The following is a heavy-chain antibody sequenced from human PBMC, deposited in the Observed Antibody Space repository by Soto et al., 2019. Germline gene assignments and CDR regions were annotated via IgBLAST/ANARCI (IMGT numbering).Heavy chain of an antibody. CDR2: IYSGGAT. J-gene: IGHJ4*02. D-gene: IGHD1-1*01. CDR3: ARDGTYNWV. V-gene: IGHV3-66*01. CDR1: GFTVSNNY. Sequence: PGGSLRLSCAASGFTVSNNYMRWVRQAPGKGLEWVSLIYSGGATYYADSVKGRFTISRDNYKNTLYLQMNSLRAEDTAVYYCARDGTYNWVGGQGILVTVSS.